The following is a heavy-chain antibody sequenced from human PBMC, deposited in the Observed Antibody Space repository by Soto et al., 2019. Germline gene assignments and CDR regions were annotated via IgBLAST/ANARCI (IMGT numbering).Heavy chain of an antibody. CDR3: AKPAAGATVTYSDY. CDR2: ISGSGGST. D-gene: IGHD4-17*01. J-gene: IGHJ4*02. CDR1: GFTFSSYA. Sequence: GGSLRLSCAASGFTFSSYAMSWVRQAPGKGLEWVSAISGSGGSTYYADPVKGRFTISRDNSKNTLYLQMNSLRAEDTAVYYCAKPAAGATVTYSDYWGQGTLVTVSS. V-gene: IGHV3-23*01.